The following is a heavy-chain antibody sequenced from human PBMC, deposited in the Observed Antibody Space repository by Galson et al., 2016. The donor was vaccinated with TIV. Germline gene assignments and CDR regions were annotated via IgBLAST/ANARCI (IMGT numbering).Heavy chain of an antibody. J-gene: IGHJ4*02. V-gene: IGHV5-51*01. CDR3: ARADYDNRGW. CDR1: GYNFSLYW. CDR2: IYPGDSDT. D-gene: IGHD4-17*01. Sequence: QSGAEVKKPGESLKISCQASGYNFSLYWIGWVRQTPGKGLEWLGVIYPGDSDTRYSPPFKGQVTISADKSSNTAFLQWRSLKASDTGTYYCARADYDNRGWWGPGTLVIVS.